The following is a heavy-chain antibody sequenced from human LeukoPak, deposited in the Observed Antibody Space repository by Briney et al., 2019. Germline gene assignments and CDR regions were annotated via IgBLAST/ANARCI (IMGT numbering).Heavy chain of an antibody. CDR2: IYHSGSA. CDR3: ARDPRWLTPDCTSTSCYENYFDP. J-gene: IGHJ5*02. D-gene: IGHD2-2*01. Sequence: ETLSLTCGVSGYSISSDYQWGWIRQSPGKGVEWIGSIYHSGSAHYNPSLKSRVTISVETSKNQFSLNMYSVTAADTAVYYCARDPRWLTPDCTSTSCYENYFDPWGQGTLVTVSS. V-gene: IGHV4-38-2*02. CDR1: GYSISSDYQ.